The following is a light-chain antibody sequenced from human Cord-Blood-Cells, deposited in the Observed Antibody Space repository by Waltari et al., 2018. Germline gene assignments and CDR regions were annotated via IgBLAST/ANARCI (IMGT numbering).Light chain of an antibody. V-gene: IGLV2-11*01. CDR3: CSYAGSYTYVV. CDR2: DVS. J-gene: IGLJ2*01. CDR1: SSDVGGYNY. Sequence: QSALTQPRSVSGSPGQSVTISCTGTSSDVGGYNYVPWYQQHPGKAPKLMIYDVSKRPSGCPDRFSGSKSGNTASLTISGLQAEDEADYYCCSYAGSYTYVVFGGGTKLTVL.